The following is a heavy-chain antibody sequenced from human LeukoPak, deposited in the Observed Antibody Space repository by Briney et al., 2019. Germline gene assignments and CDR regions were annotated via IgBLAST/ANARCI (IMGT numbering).Heavy chain of an antibody. D-gene: IGHD3-9*01. CDR3: ARAGIYDILTGYIYYYYYMDV. CDR1: GGSISSYY. Sequence: PSETLSLTCTVSGGSISSYYWSWIRQPPGKGLEWIGEINHSGSTNYNPPLKSRVTISVDTSKNQFSLKLSSVTAADTAVYYCARAGIYDILTGYIYYYYYMDVWGKGTTVTVSS. CDR2: INHSGST. V-gene: IGHV4-34*01. J-gene: IGHJ6*03.